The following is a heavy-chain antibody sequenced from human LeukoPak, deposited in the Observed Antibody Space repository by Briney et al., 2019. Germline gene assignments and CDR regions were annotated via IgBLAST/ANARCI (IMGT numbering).Heavy chain of an antibody. CDR1: GYTFSSYS. Sequence: GGSLRLSCAASGYTFSSYSINWVRQAPRKGLEWVSSISVGSNYIYYADSVRGRFSISRDDARNSLYLQMDSLRGDDTAVYYCARLRRNSDRSGYYYYYDYWGQGTLVTVSS. D-gene: IGHD3-22*01. J-gene: IGHJ4*02. CDR3: ARLRRNSDRSGYYYYYDY. V-gene: IGHV3-21*01. CDR2: ISVGSNYI.